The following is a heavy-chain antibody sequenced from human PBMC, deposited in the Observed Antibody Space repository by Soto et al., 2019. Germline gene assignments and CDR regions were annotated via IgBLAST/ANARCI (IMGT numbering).Heavy chain of an antibody. J-gene: IGHJ3*02. Sequence: EVQLVESGGGLVQPGGSLRLSCAASGFTFSCYWMHWVRQAPGKGPVWVSRITSDGSSTRYADSVKGRFTISRDNAKNTLYLHMNRLRAEDTGVYDCASARVYTSGWEAWEGAFDIWGQVTMVTVSS. CDR1: GFTFSCYW. D-gene: IGHD6-19*01. CDR3: ASARVYTSGWEAWEGAFDI. V-gene: IGHV3-74*01. CDR2: ITSDGSST.